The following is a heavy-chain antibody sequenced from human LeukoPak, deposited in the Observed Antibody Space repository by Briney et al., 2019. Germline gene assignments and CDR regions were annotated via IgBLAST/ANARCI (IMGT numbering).Heavy chain of an antibody. Sequence: GGSLRLSCAASGFTFSSYGMHWVRQAPGKGLERVAFIRYDGSNKYYADSVKGRFTISRDNSKNTLYLQMNSLRAEDTAVYYCAILLPNYYGSGSTDWGQGTLVTVSS. CDR1: GFTFSSYG. CDR2: IRYDGSNK. V-gene: IGHV3-30*02. D-gene: IGHD3-10*01. CDR3: AILLPNYYGSGSTD. J-gene: IGHJ4*02.